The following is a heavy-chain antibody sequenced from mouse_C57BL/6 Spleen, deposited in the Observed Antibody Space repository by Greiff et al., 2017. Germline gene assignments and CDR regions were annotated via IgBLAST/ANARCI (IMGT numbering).Heavy chain of an antibody. Sequence: EVMLVESGPVLVKPGASVKMSCKASGYTFTDYYMNWVKQSHGKSLEWIGVINPYNGGTSYNQKFKGKATLTVDKSSSTAYMELNSLTSEDSAVYYCARDYYGSSYRWYFDVWGTGTTVTVSS. D-gene: IGHD1-1*01. CDR3: ARDYYGSSYRWYFDV. CDR2: INPYNGGT. J-gene: IGHJ1*03. CDR1: GYTFTDYY. V-gene: IGHV1-19*01.